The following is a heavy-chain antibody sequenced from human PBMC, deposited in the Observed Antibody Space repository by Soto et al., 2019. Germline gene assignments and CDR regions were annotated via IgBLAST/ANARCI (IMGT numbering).Heavy chain of an antibody. CDR2: INAGEGYT. CDR1: GITYSTYA. J-gene: IGHJ5*02. Sequence: QVHLVQSGAEVKHPGASVRVSCKASGITYSTYAIHWVRQAPGQGLEWMGWINAGEGYTRYSQDFQGRVTLPTVTSASTTYMDMSKLTFEDTGVYYCARAISGYVTWGQGTQVTVSS. V-gene: IGHV1-3*01. D-gene: IGHD6-25*01. CDR3: ARAISGYVT.